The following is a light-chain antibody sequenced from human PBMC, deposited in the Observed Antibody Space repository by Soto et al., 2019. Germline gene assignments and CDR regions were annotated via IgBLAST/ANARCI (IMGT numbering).Light chain of an antibody. CDR3: QQYGSSPYT. CDR1: QSVYDNR. Sequence: EVVLTQPPGTLSLCPGERATLSCRTSQSVYDNRLAWYQQKPGQAPRLLIYGASSRATGIPDRFSGSGSGTDFTLTISRLEPEDFAVYYCQQYGSSPYTFGQGTKGDIK. V-gene: IGKV3-20*01. CDR2: GAS. J-gene: IGKJ2*01.